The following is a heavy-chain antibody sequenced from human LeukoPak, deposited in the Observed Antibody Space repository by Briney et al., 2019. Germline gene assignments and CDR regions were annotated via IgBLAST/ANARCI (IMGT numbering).Heavy chain of an antibody. V-gene: IGHV3-72*01. CDR3: ARAGSYYLHFDY. CDR1: GFTFSDHY. D-gene: IGHD1-26*01. Sequence: PGGSLRLSCAASGFTFSDHYMDWVRQAPGKGLEWVGRTRNKANSYTTEYAASVKGRFTISRDDSKNSLCLQMNSLKTEDTAVYYCARAGSYYLHFDYWGQGTLVTVSS. J-gene: IGHJ4*02. CDR2: TRNKANSYTT.